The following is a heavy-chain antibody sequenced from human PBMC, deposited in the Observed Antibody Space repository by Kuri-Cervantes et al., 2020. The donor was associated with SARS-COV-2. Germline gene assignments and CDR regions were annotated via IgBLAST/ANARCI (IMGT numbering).Heavy chain of an antibody. CDR2: IYHTGST. Sequence: ESLKISCSVSGYSISSAYYWGWIRQPPGRGLEWIGSIYHTGSTPSNPSLKSRVTISVDTSKNQFSLKLSSVTAADTAVYYCARRGALSAFDIWGQGTMVTVSS. J-gene: IGHJ3*02. CDR1: GYSISSAYY. CDR3: ARRGALSAFDI. D-gene: IGHD2/OR15-2a*01. V-gene: IGHV4-38-2*01.